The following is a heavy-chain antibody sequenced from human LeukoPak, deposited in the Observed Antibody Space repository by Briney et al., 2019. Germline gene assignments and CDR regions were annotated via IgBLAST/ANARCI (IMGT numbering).Heavy chain of an antibody. D-gene: IGHD1-26*01. Sequence: ASVKVSCKASGYTFTSYGISWVRQAPGQGLEWMGWISAHNGNTNYAQKFQGRVTMTKDTSTTTAYMEVTSLRSDDTAIYYCARDATRSVIVGAEDGFDYWGQGTLVTVSS. CDR3: ARDATRSVIVGAEDGFDY. V-gene: IGHV1-18*01. J-gene: IGHJ4*02. CDR2: ISAHNGNT. CDR1: GYTFTSYG.